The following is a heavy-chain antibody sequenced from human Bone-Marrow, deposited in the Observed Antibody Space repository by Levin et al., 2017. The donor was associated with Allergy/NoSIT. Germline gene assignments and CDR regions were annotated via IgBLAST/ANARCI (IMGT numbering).Heavy chain of an antibody. CDR3: ARDSTGWSRDY. CDR1: GFTLSSYS. V-gene: IGHV3-21*01. J-gene: IGHJ4*02. Sequence: GGSLRLSCAASGFTLSSYSMTWVRQAPGKGLEWVSTISVRNSIYFTDSLRGRFTISRDNAKNSLYLQMNSLRAEDTAVYYCARDSTGWSRDYWGQGTLVTVSS. D-gene: IGHD6-19*01. CDR2: ISVRNSI.